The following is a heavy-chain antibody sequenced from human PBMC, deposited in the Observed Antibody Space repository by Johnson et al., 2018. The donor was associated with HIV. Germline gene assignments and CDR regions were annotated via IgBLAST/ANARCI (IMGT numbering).Heavy chain of an antibody. J-gene: IGHJ3*02. CDR1: GFTFSSYG. V-gene: IGHV3-30*02. Sequence: QVQLVESGGGVVQPGGSLRLSCAASGFTFSSYGMHWVRQAPGKGLEWVAFIRYDGSNKYYADSVKGQFTISRDNSKNPLYLQMNSLRAGDTAVYYCARGGSQSPYAFDIWGQGTMVTVSS. D-gene: IGHD3-10*01. CDR2: IRYDGSNK. CDR3: ARGGSQSPYAFDI.